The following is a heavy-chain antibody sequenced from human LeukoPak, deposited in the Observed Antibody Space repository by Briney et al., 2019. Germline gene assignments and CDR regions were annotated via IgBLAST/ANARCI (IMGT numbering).Heavy chain of an antibody. J-gene: IGHJ3*02. V-gene: IGHV4-39*07. CDR2: IFYSGCH. Sequence: SETLSLTCTVSSCSISNSNYYWVWVRQPPGKALVWIGNIFYSGCHYYSPSLKSRVTIPLDTSKNQFSLEMKSVTAADTAVYYCAKASGYGLKDIWGQGTMVTVSS. D-gene: IGHD3-22*01. CDR1: SCSISNSNYY. CDR3: AKASGYGLKDI.